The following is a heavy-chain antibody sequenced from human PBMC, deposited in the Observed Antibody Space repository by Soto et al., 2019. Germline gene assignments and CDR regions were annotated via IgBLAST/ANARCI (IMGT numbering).Heavy chain of an antibody. V-gene: IGHV1-69*13. D-gene: IGHD3-10*01. J-gene: IGHJ4*02. CDR1: GGTFSSYA. CDR3: ARRYYYGSGSYRSYDY. Sequence: ASVKVSCKASGGTFSSYAISWVRQAPGQGLEWMGGNIPIFGTANYAQKFQGRVTITADESTSTAYMELSSLRSEDTAVYYCARRYYYGSGSYRSYDYWGQGTLVTVSS. CDR2: NIPIFGTA.